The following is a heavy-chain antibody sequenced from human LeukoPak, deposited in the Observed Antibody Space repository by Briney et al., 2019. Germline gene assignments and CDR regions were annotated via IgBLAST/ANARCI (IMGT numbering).Heavy chain of an antibody. V-gene: IGHV3-23*01. CDR3: ARGGTFRGDYFDY. D-gene: IGHD3-10*01. CDR1: GFTFSSYA. J-gene: IGHJ4*02. Sequence: GGSLRLSCAASGFTFSSYAMSWVRQAPGKGLEWVSGISGSGGSTYYADSVKGRFTISRDNSKNTLYLQMNSLRAEDTAVYYCARGGTFRGDYFDYWGQGTLVTVSS. CDR2: ISGSGGST.